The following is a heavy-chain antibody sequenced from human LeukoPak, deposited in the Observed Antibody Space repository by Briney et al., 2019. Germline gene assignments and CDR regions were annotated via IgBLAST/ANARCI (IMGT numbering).Heavy chain of an antibody. D-gene: IGHD4-11*01. J-gene: IGHJ6*02. V-gene: IGHV3-23*01. CDR2: ISGSGGST. CDR3: AKEDTVTTWGTYYYSGMDV. Sequence: GGSLRLSCAASGFTFSSYAMSWVRQAPGKGLEWVSAISGSGGSTYYADSVKGRFTIPRDNSKNTLYLQMNSLRAEDTAVYYCAKEDTVTTWGTYYYSGMDVWGQGTTVTVSS. CDR1: GFTFSSYA.